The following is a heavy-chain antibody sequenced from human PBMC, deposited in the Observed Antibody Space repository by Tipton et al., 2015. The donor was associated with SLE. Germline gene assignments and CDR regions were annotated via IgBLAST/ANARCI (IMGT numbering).Heavy chain of an antibody. V-gene: IGHV1-18*01. D-gene: IGHD6-6*01. CDR2: VNTYTGIT. J-gene: IGHJ5*02. CDR3: ARDTKAARPGWFDP. Sequence: QLVQSGPEVKKPGASVKVSCKASGYTFTSYGISWVRQAPGQGLEWMGWVNTYTGITSYGRRFQGRVSLTKDTSTSTAYMELKSLRSDDTAVYYCARDTKAARPGWFDPWGQGTLVTVRS. CDR1: GYTFTSYG.